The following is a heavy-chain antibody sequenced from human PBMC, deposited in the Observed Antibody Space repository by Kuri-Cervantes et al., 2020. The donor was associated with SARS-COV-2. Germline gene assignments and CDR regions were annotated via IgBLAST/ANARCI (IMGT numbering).Heavy chain of an antibody. V-gene: IGHV2-70*11. Sequence: SGPTLVKPTQTLTLTCTFSGFSLSTSGMCVSWIRQPPGKALEWLARIDWDDDKYYSTSLKSRLTISKDTSKSQVVLTMTNMDPVDTATYYCARIHDHHTAERFLEWLFSLDYWGQGTLVTVSS. CDR3: ARIHDHHTAERFLEWLFSLDY. CDR2: IDWDDDK. J-gene: IGHJ4*02. CDR1: GFSLSTSGMC. D-gene: IGHD3-3*01.